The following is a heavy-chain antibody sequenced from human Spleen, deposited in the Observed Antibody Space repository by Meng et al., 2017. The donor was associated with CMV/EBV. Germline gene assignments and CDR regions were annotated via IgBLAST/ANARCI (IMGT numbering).Heavy chain of an antibody. J-gene: IGHJ4*02. D-gene: IGHD6-19*01. CDR1: GFTFSSYW. V-gene: IGHV3-74*01. CDR3: ARALADSHLSFDY. CDR2: INSDGSST. Sequence: GESLKISCAASGFTFSSYWMHWVRQAPGKGLVWVSRINSDGSSTSYADSVKGRFTISRDNAKNTLYLQMNSLRAEDTAVYYCARALADSHLSFDYWGQGTLVTVSS.